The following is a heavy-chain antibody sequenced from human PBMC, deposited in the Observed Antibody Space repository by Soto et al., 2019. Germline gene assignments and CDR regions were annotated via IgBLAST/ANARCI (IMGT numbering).Heavy chain of an antibody. Sequence: QVQLVQSGAEVKKPGASVKVFCETSRYTFTSYPISWVRQAPGQGLEWLGWISAYNGNSYYAQKVRGRVTMTTDTSTSTAYMELRSLRSDDTAVYFCARHSGSYYFFDYWGQGTLVTVSS. CDR1: RYTFTSYP. CDR2: ISAYNGNS. J-gene: IGHJ4*02. V-gene: IGHV1-18*01. D-gene: IGHD1-26*01. CDR3: ARHSGSYYFFDY.